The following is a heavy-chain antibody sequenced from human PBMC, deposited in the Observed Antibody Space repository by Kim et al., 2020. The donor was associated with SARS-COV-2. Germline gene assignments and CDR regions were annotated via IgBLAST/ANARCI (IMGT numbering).Heavy chain of an antibody. CDR3: SSYSGKYGDRGIDN. CDR2: IRSKPNTYAT. Sequence: GGSLRLSCAASGFPFSASSMHWVRQASGKGLEWVGRIRSKPNTYATSYAASLTGRFIITRDDSTNTVFLHMVSLKTAATALYFCSSYSGKYGDRGIDN. V-gene: IGHV3-73*01. D-gene: IGHD1-26*01. CDR1: GFPFSASS. J-gene: IGHJ5*01.